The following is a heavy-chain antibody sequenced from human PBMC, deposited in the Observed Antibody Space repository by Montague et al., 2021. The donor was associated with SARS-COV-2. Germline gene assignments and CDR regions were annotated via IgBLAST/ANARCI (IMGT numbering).Heavy chain of an antibody. CDR1: GGSVSSSPYY. V-gene: IGHV4-39*01. D-gene: IGHD3-10*01. J-gene: IGHJ6*03. Sequence: SETLSLTCTVSGGSVSSSPYYWGWIRQPPGRGLEWVGSISYSGCTYFSSSLKSRLTISVDSSENQFSLRLSSVTAADTAVYYCASSYYYGSGTYVYNYYMDVWGKGTTVTVSS. CDR3: ASSYYYGSGTYVYNYYMDV. CDR2: ISYSGCT.